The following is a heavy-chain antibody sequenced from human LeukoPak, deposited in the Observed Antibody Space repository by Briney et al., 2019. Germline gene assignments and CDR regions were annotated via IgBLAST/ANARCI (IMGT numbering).Heavy chain of an antibody. Sequence: PSETLSLTCAVCGGSFSGYYWSWIRQPPGKGLEWIGEINHSGSTNYNPSLKSRVTISVDTSKNQFSLKLSSVTAADTAVYYCARQTKGYSSSWYYNWFDPWGQGTLVTVSS. J-gene: IGHJ5*02. CDR3: ARQTKGYSSSWYYNWFDP. V-gene: IGHV4-34*01. CDR2: INHSGST. D-gene: IGHD6-13*01. CDR1: GGSFSGYY.